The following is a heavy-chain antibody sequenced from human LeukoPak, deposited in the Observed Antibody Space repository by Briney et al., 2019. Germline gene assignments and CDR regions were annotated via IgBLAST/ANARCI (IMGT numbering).Heavy chain of an antibody. V-gene: IGHV4-30-4*08. CDR3: ARLEDQGYCSSTSCSQYDY. CDR2: IYYSGST. Sequence: KASETLSLTCTVSGGSISSGGYYWSWIRQHPGKGLEWIGYIYYSGSTYYNPSLKSRVTISVDTSKNQFSLKLSSVTAADTAVYYCARLEDQGYCSSTSCSQYDYWGQGTLVTVSS. CDR1: GGSISSGGYY. D-gene: IGHD2-2*01. J-gene: IGHJ4*02.